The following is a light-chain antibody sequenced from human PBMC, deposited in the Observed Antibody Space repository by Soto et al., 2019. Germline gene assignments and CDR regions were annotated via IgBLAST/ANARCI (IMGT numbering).Light chain of an antibody. Sequence: QSALTQPASVSGSPGQSITISCTGTSSDVGGYNYVSWYQQHPGKAPKLMIYEVSNRPSGVSNRFSGSKSGNTASLTISGLRAEDEADYYCSSYTSSSTSGVFGGGTKVTVL. CDR2: EVS. V-gene: IGLV2-14*01. CDR1: SSDVGGYNY. J-gene: IGLJ3*02. CDR3: SSYTSSSTSGV.